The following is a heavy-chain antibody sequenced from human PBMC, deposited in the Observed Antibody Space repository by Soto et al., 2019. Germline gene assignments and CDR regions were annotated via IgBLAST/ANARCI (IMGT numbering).Heavy chain of an antibody. V-gene: IGHV3-33*01. CDR2: IWYDGSNK. J-gene: IGHJ4*02. Sequence: QVQLVESGGGVVQPGRSLRLSCAASGLTFSSYGMHWVRQAPVKGLDWVALIWYDGSNKYYGDSVKGRFTISRDNSKNTLYLQMNSLRAEDTAVYYCARDYGSGMDCWGQGTLVTVSS. CDR1: GLTFSSYG. D-gene: IGHD3-10*01. CDR3: ARDYGSGMDC.